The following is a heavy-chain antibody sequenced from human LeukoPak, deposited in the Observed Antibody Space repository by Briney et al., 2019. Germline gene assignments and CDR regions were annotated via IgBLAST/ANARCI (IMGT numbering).Heavy chain of an antibody. CDR2: IYYSGGT. J-gene: IGHJ6*03. CDR1: DGSINSFY. D-gene: IGHD6-19*01. CDR3: ARSRQWHYYYMDV. V-gene: IGHV4-59*01. Sequence: SETLSLTCTVSDGSINSFYWSWIRQPPGKGLEWIGYIYYSGGTNYNPSLKSRVTISVDTSKNQFSLKLSSVTAADTAVYYCARSRQWHYYYMDVWGKGTTVTVSS.